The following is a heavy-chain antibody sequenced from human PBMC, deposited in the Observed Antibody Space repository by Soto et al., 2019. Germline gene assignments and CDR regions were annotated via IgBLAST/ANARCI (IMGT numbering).Heavy chain of an antibody. Sequence: GESLKISCAASGFTFSAYWMSWVRQTPGKGLEWVANIKEDGSEKYYVDSVKGRFTISRDNAKNSLYLQMNSLRAEDTAVYYCARGLYCSGGSCYSGPYWGQGTLVTVSS. CDR3: ARGLYCSGGSCYSGPY. CDR1: GFTFSAYW. CDR2: IKEDGSEK. J-gene: IGHJ4*02. V-gene: IGHV3-7*04. D-gene: IGHD2-15*01.